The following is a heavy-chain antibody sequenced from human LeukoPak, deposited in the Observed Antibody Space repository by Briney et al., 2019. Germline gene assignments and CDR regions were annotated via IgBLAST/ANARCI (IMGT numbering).Heavy chain of an antibody. V-gene: IGHV3-23*01. Sequence: PGGSLRLSCAASGFTFSSYAMSWVRQAPGKGLEWVSAISGSGGSTYYADSVKGRFTISRDNSKNTLYLQMNSLRAEDTAVYYCAKCGRTIFGVVIKYYFDYWGQGTLVTVSS. CDR3: AKCGRTIFGVVIKYYFDY. J-gene: IGHJ4*02. CDR1: GFTFSSYA. D-gene: IGHD3-3*01. CDR2: ISGSGGST.